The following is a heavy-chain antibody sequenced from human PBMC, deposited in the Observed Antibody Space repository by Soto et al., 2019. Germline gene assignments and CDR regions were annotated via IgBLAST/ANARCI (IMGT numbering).Heavy chain of an antibody. V-gene: IGHV4-59*08. D-gene: IGHD3-22*01. CDR2: IYYTGTT. CDR3: ARLGGYYQAFDS. J-gene: IGHJ4*02. CDR1: GGSIRDYY. Sequence: SETLSLTCTVSGGSIRDYYWGWIRQSPGKGLEWIGYIYYTGTTKYNPSLKSRVTISVDSSKNQFSLKLDSVTAADTAVFYCARLGGYYQAFDSWGQGTLVTVSS.